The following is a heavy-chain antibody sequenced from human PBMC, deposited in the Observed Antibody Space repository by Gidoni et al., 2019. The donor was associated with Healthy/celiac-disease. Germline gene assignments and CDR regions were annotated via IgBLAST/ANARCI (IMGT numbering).Heavy chain of an antibody. CDR3: AIDFWSGYYSYGMDV. CDR2: SSGSGGRT. V-gene: IGHV3-23*04. Sequence: EVQLVESGGGLVQPRGPLRLSCAASAFPFRGYARSWVRQSPGKGLEWVSASSGSGGRTYYADSVKGRLTISRDNSKNTLYLQMNSRRAEDTAVYYCAIDFWSGYYSYGMDVWGQGTTVTVSS. D-gene: IGHD3-3*01. J-gene: IGHJ6*02. CDR1: AFPFRGYA.